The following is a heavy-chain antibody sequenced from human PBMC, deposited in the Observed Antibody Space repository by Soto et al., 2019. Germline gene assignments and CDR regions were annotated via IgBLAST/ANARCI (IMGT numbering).Heavy chain of an antibody. CDR2: IYWNDDK. CDR1: GFSLSTSGVG. J-gene: IGHJ5*02. D-gene: IGHD6-13*01. CDR3: AHSKGIAAAVSNWFDP. Sequence: QITLKESGPPLVKPTQTLTLTCTFSGFSLSTSGVGVGWIRQPPGKALEWLALIYWNDDKRYSPSLKSRLTITKDTSKNQVVLTMTNMDPVDTATYYCAHSKGIAAAVSNWFDPWGQGTLVTVSS. V-gene: IGHV2-5*01.